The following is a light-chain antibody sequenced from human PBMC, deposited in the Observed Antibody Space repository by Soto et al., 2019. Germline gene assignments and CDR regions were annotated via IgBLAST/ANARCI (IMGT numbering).Light chain of an antibody. CDR3: QQTYTSVAT. J-gene: IGKJ1*01. Sequence: DIQVTQSPSSLSASVGDSVTLSCQTSQRVDSYIHWYQHQSGKPPKLLIYAASTLQDGVPSRFSGGGSGTAFSLIITGLQPEDSATYYCQQTYTSVATFDQGTKVDIK. CDR1: QRVDSY. V-gene: IGKV1-39*01. CDR2: AAS.